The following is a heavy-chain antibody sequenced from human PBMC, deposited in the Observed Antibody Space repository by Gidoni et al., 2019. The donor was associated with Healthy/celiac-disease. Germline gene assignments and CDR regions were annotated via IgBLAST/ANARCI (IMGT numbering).Heavy chain of an antibody. V-gene: IGHV3-30*18. CDR1: GFTFSSYG. CDR2: ISYDGSNK. Sequence: QVQLVESGGGVVQPGRSLRLSCAASGFTFSSYGMHWVRQAPGKGLEWVAVISYDGSNKYYADSVKGRFTISRDNSKNTLYLQMNSLRAEDTAVYYCAKEHIVVVPAAIPDDAFDIWGQGTMVTVSS. CDR3: AKEHIVVVPAAIPDDAFDI. J-gene: IGHJ3*02. D-gene: IGHD2-2*02.